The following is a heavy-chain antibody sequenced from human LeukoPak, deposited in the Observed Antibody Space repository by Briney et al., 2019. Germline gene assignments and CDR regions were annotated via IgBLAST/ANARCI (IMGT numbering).Heavy chain of an antibody. J-gene: IGHJ4*02. D-gene: IGHD3-10*01. CDR2: IYTSGGT. CDR1: GGSISSSSYY. V-gene: IGHV4-61*02. CDR3: ARGNMVRGARTPPFDY. Sequence: PSQTLSLTCTVSGGSISSSSYYGSWIRQPAGKGLEWIGRIYTSGGTNYNPSLKSRVTISVDTSKNQFSLKLRSVTAADTAVYYCARGNMVRGARTPPFDYWGQGTLVTVSS.